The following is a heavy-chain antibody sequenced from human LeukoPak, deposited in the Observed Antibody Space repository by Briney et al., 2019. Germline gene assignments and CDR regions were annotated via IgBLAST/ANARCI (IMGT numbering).Heavy chain of an antibody. V-gene: IGHV4-34*01. CDR3: ARGRLYDSSGYSTANFDY. J-gene: IGHJ4*02. CDR1: GGSFSGYY. Sequence: PSETLSLTCAVYGGSFSGYYWSWIRQPPGKGLEWIGEINHSGSTNYNPSPKSRVTISVDTSKNQFSLKLSSVTAADTAVYYCARGRLYDSSGYSTANFDYWGQGTLVTVSS. CDR2: INHSGST. D-gene: IGHD3-22*01.